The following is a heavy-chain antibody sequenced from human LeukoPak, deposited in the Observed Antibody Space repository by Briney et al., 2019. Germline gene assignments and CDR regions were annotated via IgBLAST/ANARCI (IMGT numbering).Heavy chain of an antibody. Sequence: SVKVSCKASGGTFTSYAISWVRQAPRHGLEWMGGIIPIFGRANYAQKFQGRATITADKSTSTAYMELSSLRSEDTAVYYCARARYTAMVLYYFDYWGQGTLVTVSS. D-gene: IGHD5-18*01. CDR2: IIPIFGRA. CDR1: GGTFTSYA. V-gene: IGHV1-69*06. CDR3: ARARYTAMVLYYFDY. J-gene: IGHJ4*02.